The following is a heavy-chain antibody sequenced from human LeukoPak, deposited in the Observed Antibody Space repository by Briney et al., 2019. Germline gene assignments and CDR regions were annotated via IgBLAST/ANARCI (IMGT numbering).Heavy chain of an antibody. J-gene: IGHJ3*02. CDR2: IIPIFGTA. CDR3: AREREGIAVAGTFFDI. D-gene: IGHD6-19*01. Sequence: SVKVSCKASGGTFSSYAIGWVRQAPGQGLEWMGGIIPIFGTANYAQKFQGRVTITADKSTSTAYMELSSLRSEDTAVYYCAREREGIAVAGTFFDIWGQGTMVTVSS. CDR1: GGTFSSYA. V-gene: IGHV1-69*06.